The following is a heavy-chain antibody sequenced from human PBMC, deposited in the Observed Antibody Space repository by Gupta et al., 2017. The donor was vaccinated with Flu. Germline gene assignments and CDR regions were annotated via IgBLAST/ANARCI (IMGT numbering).Heavy chain of an antibody. CDR2: IYYSGNT. D-gene: IGHD1-7*01. V-gene: IGHV4-59*08. Sequence: QVQLQESGPGLVKPSETLSLTCTVSGGSIRSYCWSWIRQPPGKGLEWIGYIYYSGNTNYNPSLKSRVTVSVDTSKNQFSLNLSSVTAADTAMYYCARHNEGTTYFDYWGQGTLVTVSS. J-gene: IGHJ4*02. CDR1: GGSIRSYC. CDR3: ARHNEGTTYFDY.